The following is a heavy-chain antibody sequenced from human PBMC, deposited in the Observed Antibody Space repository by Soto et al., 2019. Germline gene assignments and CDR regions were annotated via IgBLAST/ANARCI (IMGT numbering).Heavy chain of an antibody. CDR2: MNPNRGNA. D-gene: IGHD6-19*01. CDR3: ARVAAVAGRSVDY. V-gene: IGHV1-8*01. Sequence: QVQLVQSGAEVKKPGASVKVSCKASGYTFTSYDINWVRQATGQGLEWMGWMNPNRGNAGYAQKFQGRVTMTRNTAISTAYMELSSLRSEDTAGYYCARVAAVAGRSVDYWGQGTLVTVSS. J-gene: IGHJ4*02. CDR1: GYTFTSYD.